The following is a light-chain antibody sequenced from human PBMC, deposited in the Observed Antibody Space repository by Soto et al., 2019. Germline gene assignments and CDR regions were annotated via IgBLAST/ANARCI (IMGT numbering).Light chain of an antibody. Sequence: QSALTQPASVSGSPGQSINISCTGTSSDVGNYKYVSWYQQHPGKAPKLMIYEVSNRPSGVSNRFSGSKSGNTASLTISGLQAEDETDYYCFSYTSRGTYVFGTGTKVTVL. CDR3: FSYTSRGTYV. J-gene: IGLJ1*01. CDR1: SSDVGNYKY. CDR2: EVS. V-gene: IGLV2-14*01.